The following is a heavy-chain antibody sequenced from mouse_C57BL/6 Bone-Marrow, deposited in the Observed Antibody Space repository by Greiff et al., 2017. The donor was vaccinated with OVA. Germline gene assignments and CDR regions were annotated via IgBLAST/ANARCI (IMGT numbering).Heavy chain of an antibody. CDR1: GFTFSDYY. CDR3: ARGDGDYYAMDY. V-gene: IGHV5-16*01. Sequence: EVKLMESEGGLVQPGSSMKLSCTASGFTFSDYYMAWVRQVPEKGLEWVANINYDGSSTYYLDSLKSRFIISRDNAKNILYLQMSSLKSEDTATYYCARGDGDYYAMDYWGQGTSVTVSS. J-gene: IGHJ4*01. CDR2: INYDGSST.